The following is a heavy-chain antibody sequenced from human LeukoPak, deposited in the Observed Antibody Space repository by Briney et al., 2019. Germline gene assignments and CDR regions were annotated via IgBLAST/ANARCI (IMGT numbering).Heavy chain of an antibody. J-gene: IGHJ4*02. D-gene: IGHD3-10*01. CDR1: GGSISSSNYY. CDR2: IYTSEST. Sequence: SETLSLTCSVSGGSISSSNYYWSWIRQPAGKGLEWIGRIYTSESTNYNPSLKSRVTISVDTSRNQFSLKLSSVTAADTAVYYCARGLWFGDENPSYFDYWGQGTLVTVSS. V-gene: IGHV4-61*02. CDR3: ARGLWFGDENPSYFDY.